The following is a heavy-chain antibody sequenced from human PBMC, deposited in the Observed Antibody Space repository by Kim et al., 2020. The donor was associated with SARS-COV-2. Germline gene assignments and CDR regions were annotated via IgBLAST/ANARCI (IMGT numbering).Heavy chain of an antibody. CDR2: ISAYNGNT. CDR3: ARDLTGTTSVPFDY. CDR1: GYTFTSYG. V-gene: IGHV1-18*01. D-gene: IGHD1-7*01. J-gene: IGHJ4*02. Sequence: ASVKVSCKASGYTFTSYGISWVRQAPGQGLEWMGWISAYNGNTNYAQKLQGRVTMTTDTSTSTAYMELRSLRSDDTAVYYCARDLTGTTSVPFDYWGQGTLVTVSS.